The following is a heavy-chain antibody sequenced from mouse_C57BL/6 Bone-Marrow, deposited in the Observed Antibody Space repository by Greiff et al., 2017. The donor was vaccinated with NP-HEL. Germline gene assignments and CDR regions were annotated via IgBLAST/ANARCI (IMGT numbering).Heavy chain of an antibody. CDR3: AREDDGYYSYAMDY. CDR1: GYSFTDYN. V-gene: IGHV1-39*01. J-gene: IGHJ4*01. D-gene: IGHD2-3*01. Sequence: VHVKQSGPELVKPGASVKISCKASGYSFTDYNMNWVKQSNGKSLEWIGVINPNYGTTSYNQKFKGKATLTVDQSSSTAYMQLNSLTSEDSAVYYCAREDDGYYSYAMDYWGQGTSVTVSS. CDR2: INPNYGTT.